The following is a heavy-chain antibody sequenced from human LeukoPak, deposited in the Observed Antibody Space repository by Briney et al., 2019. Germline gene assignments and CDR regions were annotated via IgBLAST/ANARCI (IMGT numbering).Heavy chain of an antibody. Sequence: GGSLRLSCEASGFTFSSYWMSWVRQAPGKGLEWVANIKQDGSEKYYANSVKGRFTISRDNSKNTLYLQMGSLRAEDMAVYYCARGGRGYSYGYVVDYWGQGTLVTVSS. CDR3: ARGGRGYSYGYVVDY. V-gene: IGHV3-7*01. D-gene: IGHD5-18*01. CDR1: GFTFSSYW. J-gene: IGHJ4*02. CDR2: IKQDGSEK.